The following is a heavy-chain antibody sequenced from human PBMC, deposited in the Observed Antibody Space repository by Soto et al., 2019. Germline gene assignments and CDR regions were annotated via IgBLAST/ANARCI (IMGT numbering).Heavy chain of an antibody. D-gene: IGHD4-17*01. V-gene: IGHV3-11*01. CDR3: ARVKTTVKTWWLDP. Sequence: GGSLRLSCAASGFSFSYYYMSWIRQAPGKGLEWLSYISTSGSTIYYADSVKGRFTISRDNAKNSLYLQLNSLRAEDTAVYFCARVKTTVKTWWLDPWGQGTLVTVSS. J-gene: IGHJ5*02. CDR1: GFSFSYYY. CDR2: ISTSGSTI.